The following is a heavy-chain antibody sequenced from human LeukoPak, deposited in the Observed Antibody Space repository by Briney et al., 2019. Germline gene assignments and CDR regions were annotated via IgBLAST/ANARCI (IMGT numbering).Heavy chain of an antibody. CDR2: INHSGST. D-gene: IGHD4-17*01. V-gene: IGHV4-34*01. J-gene: IGHJ3*02. Sequence: PSETLSLTCAVYGGSFSGYYWSWIRQPPGKGLEWIGEINHSGSTNYNPSLKSRVTISVDTSKNQFSLRLSSVTAADTAMYYCARGPTWGTVTLDACDIWGQGTMVTVSS. CDR3: ARGPTWGTVTLDACDI. CDR1: GGSFSGYY.